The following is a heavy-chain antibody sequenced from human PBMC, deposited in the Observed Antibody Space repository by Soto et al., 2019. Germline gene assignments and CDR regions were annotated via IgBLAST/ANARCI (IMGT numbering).Heavy chain of an antibody. Sequence: SGPTLVNPTQTLTLTCTFSGFSLTSNEMRVTWIRQPPGKALEWLARIDWDGEKFYSSSLRTRLTISKDSSKNQVVLTMTNMDPVDTDTYYCARNTNTGTDYWGQGTLVTVSS. J-gene: IGHJ4*02. D-gene: IGHD1-1*01. CDR1: GFSLTSNEMR. CDR3: ARNTNTGTDY. CDR2: IDWDGEK. V-gene: IGHV2-70*04.